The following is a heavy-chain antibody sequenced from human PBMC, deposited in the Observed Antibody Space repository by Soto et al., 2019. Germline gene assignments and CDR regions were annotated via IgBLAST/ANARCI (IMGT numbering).Heavy chain of an antibody. V-gene: IGHV3-7*01. CDR1: GFTFSSYW. CDR2: IKQDGSEK. D-gene: IGHD3-3*01. CDR3: ARLWNDFWSGYSYYYYYYYMDV. J-gene: IGHJ6*03. Sequence: PGGSLRLSCAASGFTFSSYWMSWVRQAPGKGLEWVANIKQDGSEKYYVDSVKGRFTISRDNAKNSLYLQMNSLRAEDTAVYYCARLWNDFWSGYSYYYYYYYMDVWGKGTTVTVSS.